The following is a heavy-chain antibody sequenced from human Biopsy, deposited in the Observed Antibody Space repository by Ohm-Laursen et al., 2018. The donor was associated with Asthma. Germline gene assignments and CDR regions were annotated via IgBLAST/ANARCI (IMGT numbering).Heavy chain of an antibody. Sequence: SLRLSCTAPGFTFGDYCMGWVRQVPGQGLEWVAVISYDGSNKYYADSVKGRFTISRDNSRNTLYLQMNSLRAEDTAVYYCASQSSGPDFWSGYYYFDYWGQGTLVTVSS. CDR1: GFTFGDYC. CDR2: ISYDGSNK. D-gene: IGHD3-3*01. J-gene: IGHJ4*02. CDR3: ASQSSGPDFWSGYYYFDY. V-gene: IGHV3-30*03.